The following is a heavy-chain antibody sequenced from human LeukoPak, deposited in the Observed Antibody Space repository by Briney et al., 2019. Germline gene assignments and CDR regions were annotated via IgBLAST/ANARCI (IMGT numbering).Heavy chain of an antibody. Sequence: ASVKVSCKASGYTFTSYYMHWVRQAPGQGLEWMGIINPSGGSTSYAQKFQGRVTMTRDMSTSTVYMELSSLRSEDTAVYYCARVGIAVAGGYNWFDPWGQGTLVTVSS. V-gene: IGHV1-46*01. D-gene: IGHD6-19*01. CDR3: ARVGIAVAGGYNWFDP. CDR2: INPSGGST. J-gene: IGHJ5*02. CDR1: GYTFTSYY.